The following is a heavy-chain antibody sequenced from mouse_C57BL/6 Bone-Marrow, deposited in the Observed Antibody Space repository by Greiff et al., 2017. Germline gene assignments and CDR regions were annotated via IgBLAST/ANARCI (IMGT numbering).Heavy chain of an antibody. J-gene: IGHJ2*01. CDR3: ARLLRYPDY. CDR1: GYSFTGYY. V-gene: IGHV1-43*01. Sequence: EVQLQESGPELVQPGASVKISCKASGYSFTGYYMHWVKQSSEKSLEWIGEINPSTGGTSYNQKFKGKATLTVDKSSSTAYMQLKSLTSEDSAVYYCARLLRYPDYWGQGTTLTVAS. CDR2: INPSTGGT. D-gene: IGHD1-1*01.